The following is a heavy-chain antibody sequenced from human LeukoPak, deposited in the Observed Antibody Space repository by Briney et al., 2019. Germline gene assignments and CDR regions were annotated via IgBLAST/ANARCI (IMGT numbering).Heavy chain of an antibody. Sequence: ASVKVSCKASGYTFTSYNINWVRQATGQGLEWMGWMNPNSGNTGYAQKFQGRVTMTRNTSISTAYMELSSLRSEDTAVYYCARGDEYRRDWFDPWGQGTLVTVSS. CDR3: ARGDEYRRDWFDP. J-gene: IGHJ5*02. V-gene: IGHV1-8*01. CDR2: MNPNSGNT. D-gene: IGHD6-6*01. CDR1: GYTFTSYN.